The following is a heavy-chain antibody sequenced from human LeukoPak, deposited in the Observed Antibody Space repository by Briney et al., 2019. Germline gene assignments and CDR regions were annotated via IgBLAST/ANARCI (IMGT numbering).Heavy chain of an antibody. Sequence: PGRSLRLSCAASGFTFDDYAMHWVRQAPGKGLVWVSGISWNSGSIGYADSVKGRFTISRDNAKNSLYLQMNSLRAEDTGLYYCAKATGYSSGWYGDWGQGTLVTVSS. CDR3: AKATGYSSGWYGD. J-gene: IGHJ4*02. D-gene: IGHD6-19*01. CDR1: GFTFDDYA. CDR2: ISWNSGSI. V-gene: IGHV3-9*01.